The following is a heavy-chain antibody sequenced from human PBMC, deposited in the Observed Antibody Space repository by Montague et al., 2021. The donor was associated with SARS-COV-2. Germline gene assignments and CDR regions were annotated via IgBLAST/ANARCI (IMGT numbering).Heavy chain of an antibody. CDR3: ARKEMKYSSIWSTGGNWFDP. D-gene: IGHD6-13*01. V-gene: IGHV4-59*12. J-gene: IGHJ5*02. CDR1: GGPISSYY. CDR2: IYYSGST. Sequence: SETLSLTCTVSGGPISSYYWSWIRQPPGKGLEWIGSIYYSGSTYYNPSLKSRVTISVDTSKNQFSLKLSSVTAADMAVYYCARKEMKYSSIWSTGGNWFDPWGQGTLVTVSS.